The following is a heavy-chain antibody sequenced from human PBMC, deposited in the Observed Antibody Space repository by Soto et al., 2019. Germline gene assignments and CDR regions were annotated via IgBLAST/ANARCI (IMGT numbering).Heavy chain of an antibody. V-gene: IGHV3-23*01. CDR2: ISGSGIST. J-gene: IGHJ4*02. D-gene: IGHD6-19*01. CDR3: AKEEGYSSGWTEIDY. CDR1: GFTFSSYA. Sequence: EVQLLESGGGLVQPGGSLRLSCAASGFTFSSYAMSWVRQAPGRGLEWVSAISGSGISTYYADSVKGRFTISRDNSKNTLYLQMNSLRAEDTAVDYCAKEEGYSSGWTEIDYWGQGTLVTVSS.